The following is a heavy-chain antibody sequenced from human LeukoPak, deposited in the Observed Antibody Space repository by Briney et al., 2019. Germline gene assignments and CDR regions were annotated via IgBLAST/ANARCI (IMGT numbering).Heavy chain of an antibody. Sequence: GGSLRLSCAASGFTFSHYGMHWVRQAPGKGLEWVAVISYDGSSKYYADSVKGRFTISRDNSENTLYLQMNSLRAEDTAVYFCAHEYSSGWVDYWGQGTLVTVSS. CDR2: ISYDGSSK. V-gene: IGHV3-30*18. CDR3: AHEYSSGWVDY. CDR1: GFTFSHYG. J-gene: IGHJ4*02. D-gene: IGHD6-19*01.